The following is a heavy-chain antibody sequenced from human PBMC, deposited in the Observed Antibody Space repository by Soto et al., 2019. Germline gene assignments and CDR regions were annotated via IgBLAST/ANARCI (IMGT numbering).Heavy chain of an antibody. D-gene: IGHD5-18*01. J-gene: IGHJ4*02. CDR1: GGSFSGYY. CDR3: ARDENTAMDHYFDY. CDR2: INHSGST. V-gene: IGHV4-34*01. Sequence: SETLSLTCAVYGGSFSGYYWSWIRQPPGKGLEWIGEINHSGSTNYNPSLKSRVTISVDMSKNQFSLKLSSVTAADTAMYYCARDENTAMDHYFDYWGQGALVTVSS.